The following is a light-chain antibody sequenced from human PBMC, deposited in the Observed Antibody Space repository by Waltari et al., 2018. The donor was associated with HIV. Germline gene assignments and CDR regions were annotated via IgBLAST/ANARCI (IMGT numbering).Light chain of an antibody. CDR1: SSNLGSHN. V-gene: IGLV1-44*01. CDR3: ATWDDALSGPV. CDR2: SNN. J-gene: IGLJ3*02. Sequence: QSVLPQPPSAYGTPGQRVIISCSGNSSNLGSHNVNWYQQFSGAAPTLPIYSNNQRPSAVPDRFSGSKSGSAASLAISGLKSEDEADYHCATWDDALSGPVFGAGTKLTV.